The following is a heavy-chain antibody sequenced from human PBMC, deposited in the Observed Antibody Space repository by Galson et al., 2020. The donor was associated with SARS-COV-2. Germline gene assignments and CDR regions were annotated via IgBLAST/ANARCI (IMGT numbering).Heavy chain of an antibody. Sequence: SETLSLTCTVSGDSISTDDFYWTWIRQTPGTGLEWIGDIHSSGNTYYNPSLMSRGTISVDTSKNQFSLKLSSVTAADTAVYYCASCKDDYGDYKLTFPFDYWGQGTLVTVSS. CDR1: GDSISTDDFY. D-gene: IGHD4-17*01. CDR2: IHSSGNT. CDR3: ASCKDDYGDYKLTFPFDY. J-gene: IGHJ4*02. V-gene: IGHV4-30-4*01.